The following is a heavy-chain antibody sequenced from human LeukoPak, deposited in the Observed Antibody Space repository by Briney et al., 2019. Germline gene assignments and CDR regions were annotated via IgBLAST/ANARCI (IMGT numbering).Heavy chain of an antibody. CDR3: ARRRGKNSSSYNWFDP. CDR1: GYTFTGYY. Sequence: ASVKVSCKASGYTFTGYYMHWVRQAPGQGLEWMGWINPNSGGTNYAQKFQGRVTMTGGTSISTAYMELSRLRSDDTAVYYCARRRGKNSSSYNWFDPWGQGTLVTVSS. CDR2: INPNSGGT. D-gene: IGHD6-6*01. V-gene: IGHV1-2*02. J-gene: IGHJ5*02.